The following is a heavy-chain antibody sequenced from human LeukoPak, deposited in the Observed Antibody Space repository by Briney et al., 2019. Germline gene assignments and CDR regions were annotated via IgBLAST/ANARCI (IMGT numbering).Heavy chain of an antibody. D-gene: IGHD5-12*01. CDR1: GGSISSYY. CDR2: IYDSGST. CDR3: ARGPGYSGYDFGH. Sequence: SETLSLTCTVSGGSISSYYWSWIRQPPGKGLEWIGCIYDSGSTNYKPSLKSRVTISVDTSKNQFSLKLRSVTAADTAVYYCARGPGYSGYDFGHWGQGTLVTVSS. J-gene: IGHJ4*02. V-gene: IGHV4-59*01.